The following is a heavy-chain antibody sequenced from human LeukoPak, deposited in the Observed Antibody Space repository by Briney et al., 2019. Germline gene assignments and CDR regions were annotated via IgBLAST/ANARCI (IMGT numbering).Heavy chain of an antibody. V-gene: IGHV1-2*02. D-gene: IGHD3-16*01. CDR2: INPNSGDT. CDR3: ARGDFQITRAFDY. Sequence: ASVKVSCKASGYTFTGYYMHWVRLAPGQGLEWMGWINPNSGDTNYAQKLQGRVTMTSDTSINTASMEMSRLRSDDTAVYYCARGDFQITRAFDYWGQGTLVTVSS. J-gene: IGHJ4*02. CDR1: GYTFTGYY.